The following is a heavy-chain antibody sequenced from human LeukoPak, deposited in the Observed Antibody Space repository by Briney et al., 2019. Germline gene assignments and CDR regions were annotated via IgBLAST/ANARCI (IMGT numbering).Heavy chain of an antibody. D-gene: IGHD3-22*01. Sequence: PSETLSLTCAVSGYSISSDNYWVWIRQPPGXGLEWTGGIYHSGSTYYNPSLKSRVTMSVDTSKNQFSLKLSSVTAADTAVYYCARAPRDSSSSNYMRRFDYWGQGTLVTVSS. V-gene: IGHV4-38-2*01. J-gene: IGHJ4*02. CDR2: IYHSGST. CDR3: ARAPRDSSSSNYMRRFDY. CDR1: GYSISSDNY.